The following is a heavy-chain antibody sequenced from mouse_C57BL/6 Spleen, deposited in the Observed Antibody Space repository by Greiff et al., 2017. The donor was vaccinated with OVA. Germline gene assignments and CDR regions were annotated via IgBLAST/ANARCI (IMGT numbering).Heavy chain of an antibody. D-gene: IGHD3-1*01. CDR1: GYTFTSYW. CDR3: ARSGAYFDY. J-gene: IGHJ2*01. CDR2: IDPSDSYT. Sequence: VKLQQPGAELVMPGASVKLSCKASGYTFTSYWMHWVKQRPGQGLEWIGEIDPSDSYTNYNQKFKGKSTLTVDKSSSTAYMQLSSLTSEDSAVYYCARSGAYFDYWGQGTTLTVSS. V-gene: IGHV1-69*01.